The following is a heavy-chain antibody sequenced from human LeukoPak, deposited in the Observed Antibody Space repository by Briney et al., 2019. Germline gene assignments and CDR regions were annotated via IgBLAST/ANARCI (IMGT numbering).Heavy chain of an antibody. D-gene: IGHD5-24*01. J-gene: IGHJ4*02. CDR1: GGSISSSSHY. Sequence: SETLSLTCTVSGGSISSSSHYWGWIRQPPGKGLEWIGSIYYSGSTYYNPSLKSRVTISVDTSKNQFSLKMSSVTAADTAVYYCARGGYNYAAAYWGQGTLVTVSS. CDR2: IYYSGST. CDR3: ARGGYNYAAAY. V-gene: IGHV4-39*01.